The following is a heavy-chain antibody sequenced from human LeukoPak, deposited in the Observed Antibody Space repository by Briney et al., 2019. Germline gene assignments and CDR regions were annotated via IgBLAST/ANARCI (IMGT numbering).Heavy chain of an antibody. Sequence: SETLSLTCTVSGGSISSSSYYWGWIRQPPGKGLEWIGSIYYSGSTYYNPSLKSRVTISVDTSKNQFSLKLSSVTAADTAVYYCARTYNWFDPWGQGTLVTVSS. CDR2: IYYSGST. V-gene: IGHV4-39*07. CDR3: ARTYNWFDP. J-gene: IGHJ5*02. CDR1: GGSISSSSYY.